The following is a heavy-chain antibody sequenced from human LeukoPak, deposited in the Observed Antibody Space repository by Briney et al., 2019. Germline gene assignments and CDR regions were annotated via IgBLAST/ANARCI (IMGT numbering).Heavy chain of an antibody. J-gene: IGHJ4*02. CDR1: GFAFSIYG. CDR2: ISGSGGST. CDR3: AKGPDVGWEYYFDY. Sequence: GGSLRLSCAASGFAFSIYGMGWVRQSPGKGLEWVSAISGSGGSTYYADSVKGRFTISRDNSKNTLYLQMNSLRAEDTAVYYCAKGPDVGWEYYFDYWGQGTLVTVSS. D-gene: IGHD1-26*01. V-gene: IGHV3-23*01.